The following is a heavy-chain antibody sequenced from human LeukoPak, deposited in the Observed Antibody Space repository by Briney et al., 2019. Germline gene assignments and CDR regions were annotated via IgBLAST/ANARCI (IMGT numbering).Heavy chain of an antibody. V-gene: IGHV3-30*03. CDR1: GFTFSSYG. CDR3: ARGGRMMVRGVIMNY. D-gene: IGHD3-10*01. CDR2: ISYDGSNK. Sequence: GGSLRLSCAASGFTFSSYGMHWVRQAPGKGLEWVAVISYDGSNKYYADSVKGRFTISRDNSKNTLYLQMNSLRAEDTAVYYCARGGRMMVRGVIMNYWGQGTLVTVSS. J-gene: IGHJ4*02.